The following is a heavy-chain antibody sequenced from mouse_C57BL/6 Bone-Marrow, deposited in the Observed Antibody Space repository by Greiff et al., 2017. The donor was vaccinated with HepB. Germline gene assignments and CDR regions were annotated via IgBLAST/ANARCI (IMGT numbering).Heavy chain of an antibody. J-gene: IGHJ2*01. CDR2: IYPGSGST. CDR1: GYAFSSYW. CDR3: ARGGNYDY. D-gene: IGHD2-1*01. Sequence: QVQLQQSGAELVKPGASVKISCKASGYAFSSYWITWVKQRPGQGLEWIGDIYPGSGSTNYNEKFKSKATLTVDTSSSTAYMQLSSLTSEDSAVYYCARGGNYDYWGQGTTLTVSS. V-gene: IGHV1-55*01.